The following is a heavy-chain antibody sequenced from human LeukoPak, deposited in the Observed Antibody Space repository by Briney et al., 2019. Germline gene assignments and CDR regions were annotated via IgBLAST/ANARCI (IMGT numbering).Heavy chain of an antibody. CDR2: IYYSGST. D-gene: IGHD2-8*01. V-gene: IGHV4-31*03. Sequence: SETLSLTCTVSGGSISSGGYYWSWIRQHPGKGLEWIGYIYYSGSTYYNPSLKSRVTISVDTSKNQFSLKLSSVTAADTAVYYCARHPRIPNRAFDIWGQGIMVTVSS. CDR1: GGSISSGGYY. J-gene: IGHJ3*02. CDR3: ARHPRIPNRAFDI.